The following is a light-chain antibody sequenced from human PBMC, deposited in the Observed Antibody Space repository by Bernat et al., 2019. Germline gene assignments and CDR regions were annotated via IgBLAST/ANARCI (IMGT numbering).Light chain of an antibody. V-gene: IGKV1-9*01. J-gene: IGKJ5*01. CDR2: GAS. CDR3: QHLNNFPIT. Sequence: DIQLTQSPPFLSASVGDRVTITCRASQVIGIYLDWYQQKPGKAPKLLISGASTLQTGVPSRFSGSGSGTEFTLTINNLQPEDFATFYCQHLNNFPITFGQGTRLEIK. CDR1: QVIGIY.